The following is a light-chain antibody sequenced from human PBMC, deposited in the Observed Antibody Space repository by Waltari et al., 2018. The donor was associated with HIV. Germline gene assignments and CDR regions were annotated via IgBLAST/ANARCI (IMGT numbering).Light chain of an antibody. CDR2: RNN. V-gene: IGLV1-47*01. J-gene: IGLJ2*01. Sequence: SVLTQPPSASGTPGQRVTISCSRSTSNIGSNDVFWYQHLPGAAPKLLIHRNNQRPSGVPDRFSGSTSGTSASLAISGLRSEDEADYYCVAWDDSLRGVVFGGGTKVAAL. CDR3: VAWDDSLRGVV. CDR1: TSNIGSND.